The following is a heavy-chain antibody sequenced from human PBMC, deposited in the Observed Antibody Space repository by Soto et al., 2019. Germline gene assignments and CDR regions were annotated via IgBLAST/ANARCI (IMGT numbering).Heavy chain of an antibody. CDR3: ARDRTKHSSSWYWYDP. D-gene: IGHD6-13*01. V-gene: IGHV1-69*01. J-gene: IGHJ5*02. CDR2: IIPIFGTA. Sequence: QVQLVQSGAEVKKPGSSVKVSCKASGGTFSSYAISWVRQTPGQGLEWMGGIIPIFGTANYAQKFPGRVTITADESPSTAYIELSGLRSEDTAVYYCARDRTKHSSSWYWYDPWGQGTLVTVSS. CDR1: GGTFSSYA.